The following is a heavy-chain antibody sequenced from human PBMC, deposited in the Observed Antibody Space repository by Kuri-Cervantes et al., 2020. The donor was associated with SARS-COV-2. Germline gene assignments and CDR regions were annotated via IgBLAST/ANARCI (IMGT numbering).Heavy chain of an antibody. D-gene: IGHD5-24*01. Sequence: GGSLRLSCAASGFTFSSYSMNWVRQAPGKGLEWVSSISSSSYIYYADSVKGRFTISRDNAKNSLYLQMNSLRAEDTAVYYCAKYKGRVDGYKEGWFDPWGQGTLVTVSS. J-gene: IGHJ5*02. CDR3: AKYKGRVDGYKEGWFDP. CDR2: ISSSSYI. CDR1: GFTFSSYS. V-gene: IGHV3-21*01.